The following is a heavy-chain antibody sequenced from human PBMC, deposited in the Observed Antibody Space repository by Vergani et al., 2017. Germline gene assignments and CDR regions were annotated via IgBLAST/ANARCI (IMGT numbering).Heavy chain of an antibody. CDR1: GGTFSSYT. J-gene: IGHJ1*01. D-gene: IGHD4-23*01. V-gene: IGHV1-69*02. CDR2: IIPILGIA. CDR3: AGTVGPKGGHIQH. Sequence: QVQLVQSGAEVKKPGSSVKVSCKASGGTFSSYTISWVRQAPGQGLEWMGRIIPILGIANYAQKFQGRVTITADKSTSTAYMELSSLRSEVTAVYYCAGTVGPKGGHIQHWGQGTLVTVSS.